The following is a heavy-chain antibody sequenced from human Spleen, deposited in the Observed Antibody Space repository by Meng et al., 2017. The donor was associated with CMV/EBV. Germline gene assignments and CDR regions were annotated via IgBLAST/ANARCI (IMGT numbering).Heavy chain of an antibody. D-gene: IGHD3-16*01. Sequence: KASGSTFTGYYLSWLLQAPGQGLEWVRWINPNNGGTNYAQRFQGRVTVTRDTSITTVYMELSRLTSDDTAVYYCARKTDTGGWNFHHWGQGTLVTVSS. CDR2: INPNNGGT. CDR1: GSTFTGYY. J-gene: IGHJ1*01. V-gene: IGHV1-2*02. CDR3: ARKTDTGGWNFHH.